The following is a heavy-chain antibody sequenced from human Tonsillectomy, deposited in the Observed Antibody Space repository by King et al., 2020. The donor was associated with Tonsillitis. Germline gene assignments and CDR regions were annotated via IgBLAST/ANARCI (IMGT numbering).Heavy chain of an antibody. Sequence: QLVQSGGGVVQPGRSLRLSCAASGFAFSDCGIHWVRQAPGKGLDWVATISYDGREKDYGDSVRGRFTISRDNSRSTLYLQVNSLRADDTAVYYCAKEGGAQYCSSASCSADYWGQGTLVTVSS. CDR2: ISYDGREK. CDR1: GFAFSDCG. J-gene: IGHJ4*02. D-gene: IGHD2-2*01. CDR3: AKEGGAQYCSSASCSADY. V-gene: IGHV3-30*18.